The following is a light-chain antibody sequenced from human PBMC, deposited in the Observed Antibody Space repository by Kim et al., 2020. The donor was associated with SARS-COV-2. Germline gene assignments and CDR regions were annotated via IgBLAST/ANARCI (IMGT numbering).Light chain of an antibody. V-gene: IGLV2-14*03. CDR2: DVS. Sequence: QSIKVSCNGTSDDVGSYNYVSWYQQHPGKAPNLMIYDVSNRPSGVPNRFSGSKSGNTAYLTISGVQAEDEADYYCSSYTRSSTNYVFGSGTKVTVL. CDR3: SSYTRSSTNYV. CDR1: SDDVGSYNY. J-gene: IGLJ1*01.